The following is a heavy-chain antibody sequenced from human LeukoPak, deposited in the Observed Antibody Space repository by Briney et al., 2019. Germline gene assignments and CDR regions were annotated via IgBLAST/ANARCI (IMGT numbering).Heavy chain of an antibody. V-gene: IGHV4-61*01. CDR1: GGSVTSGIYH. CDR2: IYYSGST. D-gene: IGHD2-21*02. Sequence: SETLSLTCTVSGGSVTSGIYHWGWIRQSPGKGLEWIGYIYYSGSTNYNPSLKSRVTISVDTSKNQFSLKLSSVTAADTAVYYCARPCGGDCYSMIDYWGQGALVTVSS. CDR3: ARPCGGDCYSMIDY. J-gene: IGHJ4*02.